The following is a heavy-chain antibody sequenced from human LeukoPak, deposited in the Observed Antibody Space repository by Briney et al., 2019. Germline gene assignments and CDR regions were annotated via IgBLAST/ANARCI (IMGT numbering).Heavy chain of an antibody. V-gene: IGHV1-69*13. D-gene: IGHD1-1*01. J-gene: IGHJ4*02. CDR3: ARAHRQLERLGRYYFDY. Sequence: SVKVSCKASGGTFSNHAVSWVRQAPGQGLEWMGGIIPIFGTANYAQKFQGRVTITADESTSTACMELSSLRSEDTAVYYCARAHRQLERLGRYYFDYWGQGTLVTVSS. CDR2: IIPIFGTA. CDR1: GGTFSNHA.